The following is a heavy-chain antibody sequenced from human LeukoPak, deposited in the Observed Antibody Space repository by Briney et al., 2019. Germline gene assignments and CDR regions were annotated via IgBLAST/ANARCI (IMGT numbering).Heavy chain of an antibody. CDR3: ARDFLECSRASCLNWFDP. Sequence: SETLSLTCTVSGGSISSHFWTWIRHPPGKGLMWIGCIYYSGTTNYNPSLKSRVSISVDTSKNEFSLRLSSVTAADTAVYYCARDFLECSRASCLNWFDPWGQGTLVTVSS. CDR1: GGSISSHF. D-gene: IGHD2-2*01. CDR2: IYYSGTT. V-gene: IGHV4-59*11. J-gene: IGHJ5*02.